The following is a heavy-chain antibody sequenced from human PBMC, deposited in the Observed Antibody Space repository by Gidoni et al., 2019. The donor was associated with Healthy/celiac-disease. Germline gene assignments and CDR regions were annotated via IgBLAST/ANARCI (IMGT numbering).Heavy chain of an antibody. CDR2: MSSSSSYI. CDR3: ARDPRRDRGAFDI. CDR1: GFTFSSYS. J-gene: IGHJ3*02. Sequence: EVQLVESGGGLVKPGGSLRLSCAASGFTFSSYSMNWVRQAPGKGLEWVSSMSSSSSYIYYADSVKGRFTISRDNAKNSLYLQMNSLRAEDTAVYYCARDPRRDRGAFDIWGQGTMVTVSS. V-gene: IGHV3-21*01.